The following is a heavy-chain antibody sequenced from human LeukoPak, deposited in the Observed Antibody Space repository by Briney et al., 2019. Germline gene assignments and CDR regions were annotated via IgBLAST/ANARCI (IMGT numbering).Heavy chain of an antibody. CDR1: GDSISSNYW. D-gene: IGHD6-25*01. Sequence: SETLSLTCAVSGDSISSNYWWTWVRQTPGMGLEWIGEIYYSGTTHYNPSLKGRVSISVDKSKNQVLLELTSVTAADTATYFCARGVAAGPFYFQHWGQGTLVTVSS. V-gene: IGHV4-4*02. CDR2: IYYSGTT. CDR3: ARGVAAGPFYFQH. J-gene: IGHJ1*01.